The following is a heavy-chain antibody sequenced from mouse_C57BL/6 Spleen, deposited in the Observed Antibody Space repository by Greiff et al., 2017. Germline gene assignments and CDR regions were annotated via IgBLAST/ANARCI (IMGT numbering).Heavy chain of an antibody. CDR1: GFTFSSYT. V-gene: IGHV5-9*01. CDR2: ISGGGGNN. Sequence: EVKLMESGGGLVKPGGSLKLSCAASGFTFSSYTMSWVRQTPEKRLEWVATISGGGGNNYYPDSVKGRFTISRDNAKNTLYLQMSSLRSEDTALYYCARLVTTYYFDYWGQGTTLTVSS. CDR3: ARLVTTYYFDY. J-gene: IGHJ2*01. D-gene: IGHD2-3*01.